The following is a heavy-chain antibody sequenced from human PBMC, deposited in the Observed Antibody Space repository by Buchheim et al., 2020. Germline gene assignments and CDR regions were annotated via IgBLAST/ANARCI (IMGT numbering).Heavy chain of an antibody. CDR1: GFTFSNFW. CDR2: TDSDGSST. J-gene: IGHJ6*02. V-gene: IGHV3-74*01. CDR3: VRDWYGMDV. Sequence: QLVESGGGLVQPGGSLRLSCAASGFTFSNFWMHWVRQAPGKGLVWVSRTDSDGSSTDYADYVKGRFTISRDNAKNTLYLQMNSLRPEDTAVYFCVRDWYGMDVWGRGTT.